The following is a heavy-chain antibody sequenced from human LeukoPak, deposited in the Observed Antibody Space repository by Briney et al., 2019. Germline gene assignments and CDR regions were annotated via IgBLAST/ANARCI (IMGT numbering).Heavy chain of an antibody. J-gene: IGHJ4*02. CDR3: ARTGSGWSFDY. Sequence: SETLSLTCTVSDYSISTGYYWGWIRQPPGKGLEWIGSIYHSGTTYYNPSLTSRVTISVDTSKNQFSLKLSSVTAADTAVYYCARTGSGWSFDYWGQGTLVTVSS. D-gene: IGHD6-19*01. V-gene: IGHV4-38-2*02. CDR2: IYHSGTT. CDR1: DYSISTGYY.